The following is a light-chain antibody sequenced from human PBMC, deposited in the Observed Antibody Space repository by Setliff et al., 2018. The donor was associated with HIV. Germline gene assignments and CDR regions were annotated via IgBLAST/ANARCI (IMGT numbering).Light chain of an antibody. CDR3: CSYAGSRIFYV. CDR2: EVS. J-gene: IGLJ1*01. CDR1: SSNIGAGYD. Sequence: QSVLTQPPSVSGAPGQRVTISCTGSSSNIGAGYDVHWYQQHPGKAPKLMIYEVSKRPSGVSNRFSGSKSGNTASLTISGLQAEDEADYYCCSYAGSRIFYVFGTGTKVTVL. V-gene: IGLV2-23*02.